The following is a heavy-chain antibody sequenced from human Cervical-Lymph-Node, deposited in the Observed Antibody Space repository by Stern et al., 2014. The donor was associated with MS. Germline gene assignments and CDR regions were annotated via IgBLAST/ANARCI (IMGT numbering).Heavy chain of an antibody. CDR3: AMWGHIVDYYYGLDV. J-gene: IGHJ6*02. Sequence: VQLVESGPGLVTPSQTLSLTCTVSGGSMSSGDYYWSWIRQSPGKGLEWIGYSYHSVGTYYNPSLESRVSISVDTSKNQFSLKLSSVNAADTAVYYCAMWGHIVDYYYGLDVWGQGTTVTVSS. CDR1: GGSMSSGDYY. CDR2: SYHSVGT. D-gene: IGHD2-21*01. V-gene: IGHV4-30-4*01.